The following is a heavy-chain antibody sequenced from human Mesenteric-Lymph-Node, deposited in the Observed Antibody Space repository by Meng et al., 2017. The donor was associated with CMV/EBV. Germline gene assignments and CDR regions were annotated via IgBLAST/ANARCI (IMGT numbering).Heavy chain of an antibody. D-gene: IGHD6-19*01. CDR1: GFTFTTYG. Sequence: GESLKISCAASGFTFTTYGMHWIRQAPGKGLEWVSYISSSGSAIYYADSVKGRFAFSRDNAKNSLYLHMNSLRVEDTAVYYCARDAGSGWIDSWGQGTLVTVSS. CDR3: ARDAGSGWIDS. V-gene: IGHV3-48*04. J-gene: IGHJ4*02. CDR2: ISSSGSAI.